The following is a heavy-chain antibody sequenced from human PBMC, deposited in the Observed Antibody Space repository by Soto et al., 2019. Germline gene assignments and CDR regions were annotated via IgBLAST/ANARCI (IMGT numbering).Heavy chain of an antibody. CDR2: IYYSGSS. CDR3: ARAYCGGDCYLHEFYYFDY. D-gene: IGHD2-21*02. Sequence: SSETLSLTCTVSGGSISTHYWSWIRQPPGKGLEWIGYIYYSGSSYYNPSLKSRVTISVDTSKNQFSLKLSSVTAADTAVYYCARAYCGGDCYLHEFYYFDYWGQGTLVTVSS. J-gene: IGHJ4*02. V-gene: IGHV4-59*11. CDR1: GGSISTHY.